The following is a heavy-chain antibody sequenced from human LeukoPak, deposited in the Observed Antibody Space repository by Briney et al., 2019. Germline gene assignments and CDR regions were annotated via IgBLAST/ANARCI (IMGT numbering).Heavy chain of an antibody. CDR2: ISYDGSNK. Sequence: GRSLRLPCAASGFTFSSYAMHWVRQAPGKGLEWVAVISYDGSNKYYADSVKGRFTISRDNSKNTLYLQMNSLRAEDTAVYYCARAVTTTSPFDYWGQGTLVTVSS. CDR1: GFTFSSYA. V-gene: IGHV3-30*04. CDR3: ARAVTTTSPFDY. J-gene: IGHJ4*02. D-gene: IGHD5-12*01.